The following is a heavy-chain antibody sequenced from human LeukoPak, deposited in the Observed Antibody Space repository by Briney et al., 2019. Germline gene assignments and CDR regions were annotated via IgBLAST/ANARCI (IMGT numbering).Heavy chain of an antibody. CDR3: ARVSLLYGGNGLFDY. CDR1: GYTFTGYY. V-gene: IGHV1-2*02. D-gene: IGHD4-23*01. J-gene: IGHJ4*02. CDR2: INPNSGGT. Sequence: GASVKVSCKASGYTFTGYYMHWVRQAPGQGLEWMGWINPNSGGTNYAQKFQGRVTMTRDTSISTAYMELSRLRSDATAVYYCARVSLLYGGNGLFDYWGQGTLVTVSS.